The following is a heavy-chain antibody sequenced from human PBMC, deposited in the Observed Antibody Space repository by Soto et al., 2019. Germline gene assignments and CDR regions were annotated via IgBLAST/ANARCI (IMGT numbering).Heavy chain of an antibody. CDR1: GFTFSSYA. D-gene: IGHD3-10*01. J-gene: IGHJ6*03. CDR2: ISGSGGNT. V-gene: IGHV3-23*01. Sequence: PGGSLRLSCAASGFTFSSYAMSWVRQAPGKGLEWVSGISGSGGNTYYADSVKGRFTISRDNSKNTLYLQMNSLTSDDTAVYYCAREPSRAAVGIPLYSYYYVYVWGEGTAVTVSS. CDR3: AREPSRAAVGIPLYSYYYVYV.